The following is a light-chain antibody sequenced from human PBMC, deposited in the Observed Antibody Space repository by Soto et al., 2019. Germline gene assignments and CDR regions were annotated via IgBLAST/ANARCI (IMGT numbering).Light chain of an antibody. CDR3: CSYSGSDTLL. V-gene: IGLV2-11*01. CDR1: SSDVGSYNY. CDR2: DVT. J-gene: IGLJ2*01. Sequence: QSALTQPRALSGSPGVSVTISCTGTSSDVGSYNYVSWYQQYPGKAPKVIIYDVTERPSEVPDRFSGSKSGNTASLTISGLQAEDEAEYFCCSYSGSDTLLLGGGTKVTV.